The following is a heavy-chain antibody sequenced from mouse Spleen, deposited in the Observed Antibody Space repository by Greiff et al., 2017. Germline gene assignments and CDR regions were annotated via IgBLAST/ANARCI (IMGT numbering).Heavy chain of an antibody. CDR2: ISSGSSTI. J-gene: IGHJ2*01. Sequence: EVQRVESGGGLVQPGGSRKLSCAASGFTFSSFGMHWVRQAPEKGLEWVAYISSGSSTIYYADTVKGRFTISRDNPKNTLFLQMTSLRSEDTAMYYCARSLTRYFDYWGQGTTLTVSS. CDR3: ARSLTRYFDY. CDR1: GFTFSSFG. V-gene: IGHV5-17*02. D-gene: IGHD4-1*01.